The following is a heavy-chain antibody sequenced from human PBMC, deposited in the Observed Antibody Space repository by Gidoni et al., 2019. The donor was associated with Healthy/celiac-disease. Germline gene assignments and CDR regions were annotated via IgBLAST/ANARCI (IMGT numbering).Heavy chain of an antibody. CDR3: ARDRVVVVVGYYFDY. V-gene: IGHV3-30-3*01. Sequence: LEWVAVISYDGSNKYYADSVKGRFTISRDNSKNTLYLQMNSLRAEDTAVYYCARDRVVVVVGYYFDYWGQGTLVTVSS. CDR2: ISYDGSNK. D-gene: IGHD2-15*01. J-gene: IGHJ4*02.